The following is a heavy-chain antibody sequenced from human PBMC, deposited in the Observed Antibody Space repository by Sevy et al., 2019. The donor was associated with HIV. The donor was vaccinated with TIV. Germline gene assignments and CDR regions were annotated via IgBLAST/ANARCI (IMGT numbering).Heavy chain of an antibody. V-gene: IGHV3-23*01. J-gene: IGHJ6*02. CDR3: AKGYCSGGTCPRDYYYYGMDV. Sequence: GGSLRLSCAPSGFTFSTYAMNWVRQAPGKGLEWVSSIGGSGRYTYYADSVEGGFTISRDNSKNMLYLQMNSLRVADTAVYYCAKGYCSGGTCPRDYYYYGMDVWGQGTTVTVSS. CDR1: GFTFSTYA. D-gene: IGHD2-15*01. CDR2: IGGSGRYT.